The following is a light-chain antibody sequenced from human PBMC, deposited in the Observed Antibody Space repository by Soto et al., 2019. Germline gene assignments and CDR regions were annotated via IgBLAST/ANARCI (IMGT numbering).Light chain of an antibody. CDR2: GAS. V-gene: IGKV3-20*01. CDR3: QQYGISPTWT. CDR1: QSVSSSY. Sequence: EIVLTQSPGTLSLSPGERATLSCRASQSVSSSYLAWYQQKPGQAPRLLIYGASSRATGIPDRFSGSGSGTDFTLTISRLEPEDFAVYYCQQYGISPTWTCGQGTKVEIK. J-gene: IGKJ1*01.